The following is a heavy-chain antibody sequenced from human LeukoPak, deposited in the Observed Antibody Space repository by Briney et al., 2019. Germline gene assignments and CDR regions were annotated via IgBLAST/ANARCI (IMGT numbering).Heavy chain of an antibody. D-gene: IGHD1-26*01. J-gene: IGHJ4*02. Sequence: GGSLRLSCAASGFTFSSYAMSWVRQAPGKGLEWVSAISGSGGSTYYADSVKGRFTISRDNSKNTLYLQMNSLRAEDTAVYYCAKGRNQWELLPEFDYWGQGTLVTVP. V-gene: IGHV3-23*01. CDR1: GFTFSSYA. CDR2: ISGSGGST. CDR3: AKGRNQWELLPEFDY.